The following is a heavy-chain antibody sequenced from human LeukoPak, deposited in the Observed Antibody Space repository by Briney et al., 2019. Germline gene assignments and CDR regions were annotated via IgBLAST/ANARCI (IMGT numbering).Heavy chain of an antibody. CDR3: ARDKIKGY. V-gene: IGHV3-48*01. Sequence: GGTLRLSCAASGFTLSSYSMNWVRQAPGKGLEWVSYISSSSSTIYYADSVKGRFTISRDNAKNSLYLQMNSLRAEDTAVYYCARDKIKGYWGQGTLVTVSS. CDR1: GFTLSSYS. CDR2: ISSSSSTI. J-gene: IGHJ4*02.